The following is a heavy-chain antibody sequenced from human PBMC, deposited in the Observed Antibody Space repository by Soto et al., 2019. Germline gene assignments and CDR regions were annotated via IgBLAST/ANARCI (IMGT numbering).Heavy chain of an antibody. V-gene: IGHV3-48*01. D-gene: IGHD6-13*01. CDR1: GFTFSSYS. Sequence: EVQLVESGGGLVQPGGSLRLSCAASGFTFSSYSMNWVRQAPGKGLEWVSYISSSSSTIYYADSVKGRFTISRDNAKISLYLQMNRLRAEDTAVYYCASNMYSSSWYYYYYYMDVWGQGSTVTVSS. J-gene: IGHJ6*03. CDR3: ASNMYSSSWYYYYYYMDV. CDR2: ISSSSSTI.